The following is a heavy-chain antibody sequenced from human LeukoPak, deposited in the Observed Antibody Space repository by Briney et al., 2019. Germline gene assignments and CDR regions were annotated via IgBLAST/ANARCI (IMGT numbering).Heavy chain of an antibody. CDR2: IKKDGSEE. Sequence: GGSLRLSCAASGFTFSTYWMSWVRQTPGNGLEWEANIKKDGSEEYYVDSVKGRFTIFRDNAKNSLYLQMNSLRAEDTAVYYCASYGSGLGRPFEHWGQGTLVTVSS. J-gene: IGHJ4*02. V-gene: IGHV3-7*01. D-gene: IGHD2-15*01. CDR1: GFTFSTYW. CDR3: ASYGSGLGRPFEH.